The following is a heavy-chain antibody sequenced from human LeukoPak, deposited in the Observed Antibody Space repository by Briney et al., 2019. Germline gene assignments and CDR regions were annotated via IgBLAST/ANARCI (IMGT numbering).Heavy chain of an antibody. CDR1: GFTFSSYW. V-gene: IGHV3-66*01. CDR3: ARDIVATNFDY. CDR2: IYSGGST. D-gene: IGHD5-12*01. Sequence: PGGSLRLSCAASGFTFSSYWMSWVRQAPGKGLEWVSVIYSGGSTYYADSVKGRFTISRDNSKNTLYLQMNSLRAEDTAVYYCARDIVATNFDYWGQGTLVTVSS. J-gene: IGHJ4*02.